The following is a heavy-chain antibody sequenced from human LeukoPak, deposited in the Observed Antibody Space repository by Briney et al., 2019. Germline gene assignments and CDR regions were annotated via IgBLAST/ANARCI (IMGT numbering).Heavy chain of an antibody. CDR3: ASPNYYDSSGYFY. J-gene: IGHJ4*02. Sequence: RGSLRLSCAASGFTFSSYSMNWVRQAPGKGLEWVSSISSSSSYIYYADSVKGRFTISRDNAKNSLYLQMNSLRAEDTAVYYCASPNYYDSSGYFYWGQGTLVTVSS. V-gene: IGHV3-21*01. CDR1: GFTFSSYS. CDR2: ISSSSSYI. D-gene: IGHD3-22*01.